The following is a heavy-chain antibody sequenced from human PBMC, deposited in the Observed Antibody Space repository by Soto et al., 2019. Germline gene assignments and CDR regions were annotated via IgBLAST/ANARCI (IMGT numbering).Heavy chain of an antibody. J-gene: IGHJ6*02. V-gene: IGHV1-2*04. CDR3: ARAIDRYYYYYGMDV. D-gene: IGHD3-22*01. CDR2: INPNSGGT. CDR1: GYTFTGYY. Sequence: ASVKVSCKASGYTFTGYYMHWVRQAPGQGLEWMGWINPNSGGTNYAQKFQGWVTMTRDTSISTAYMELSRLRSDDTAVYYCARAIDRYYYYYGMDVWGQGTTVTVS.